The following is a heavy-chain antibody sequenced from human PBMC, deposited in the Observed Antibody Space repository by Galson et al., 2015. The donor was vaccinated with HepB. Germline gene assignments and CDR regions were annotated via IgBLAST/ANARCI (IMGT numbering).Heavy chain of an antibody. Sequence: CAISGDSVSNNNPTWNWIRQSPSSGLEWLGRAYYRSKWVHEYEVSEESRGIINLATDKTQFSLQLNSVTPEDTAVDYCVRISYGSGTLQWGQGTLVTVSS. V-gene: IGHV6-1*01. CDR1: GDSVSNNNPT. CDR2: AYYRSKWVH. J-gene: IGHJ1*01. CDR3: VRISYGSGTLQ. D-gene: IGHD3-10*01.